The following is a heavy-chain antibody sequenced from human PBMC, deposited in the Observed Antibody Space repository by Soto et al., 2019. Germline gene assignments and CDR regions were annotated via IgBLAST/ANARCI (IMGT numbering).Heavy chain of an antibody. J-gene: IGHJ4*02. V-gene: IGHV3-74*01. CDR3: ATAGEGYFAS. Sequence: EVPLVESGGDLVQPGGSLRLSCAASGFTFSSSWMHWVRQTPGKGLVWVSRINSDGSGTVYADSVKGRFTISKDIAKNTLYLQMNSLRAEDTAVYYCATAGEGYFASWGPGTLVTVSS. CDR1: GFTFSSSW. D-gene: IGHD3-10*01. CDR2: INSDGSGT.